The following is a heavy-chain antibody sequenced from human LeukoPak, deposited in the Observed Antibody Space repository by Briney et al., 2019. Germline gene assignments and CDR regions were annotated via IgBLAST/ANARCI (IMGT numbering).Heavy chain of an antibody. J-gene: IGHJ4*02. CDR3: ARGGPYYYDSSGYYIDY. V-gene: IGHV1-2*06. Sequence: GASVKVSCKASGYTFTGYYMHWVRQAPGQGLEWMGRINPNNGGTNYAQKFQARVTMTRDTSISTAYMELSRLRSDDTAVYYCARGGPYYYDSSGYYIDYWGQGTLVTVSS. D-gene: IGHD3-22*01. CDR2: INPNNGGT. CDR1: GYTFTGYY.